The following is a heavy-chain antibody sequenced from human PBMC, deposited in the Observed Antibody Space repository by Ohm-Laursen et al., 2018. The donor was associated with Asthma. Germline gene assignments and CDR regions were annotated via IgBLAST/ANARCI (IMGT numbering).Heavy chain of an antibody. CDR2: IKPDGSQT. CDR1: GFTFSGSW. CDR3: ATLSWYASQF. V-gene: IGHV3-7*01. Sequence: SLRLSCAASGFTFSGSWMNWVRQAPGKGLQWLAFIKPDGSQTYYADSMEGRFSISRDNSKNSLYLQMSSLRGEDTAIYYCATLSWYASQFWGQGTLVTVSS. D-gene: IGHD2-2*01. J-gene: IGHJ4*02.